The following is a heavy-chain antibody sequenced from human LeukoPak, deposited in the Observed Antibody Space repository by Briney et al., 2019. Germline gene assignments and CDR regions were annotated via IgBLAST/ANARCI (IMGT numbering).Heavy chain of an antibody. CDR2: IYDSGNT. CDR1: GGSITRDY. D-gene: IGHD5-18*01. CDR3: ARGYSLDY. J-gene: IGHJ4*02. V-gene: IGHV4-4*09. Sequence: SETLSLTCSVSGGSITRDYWSWIRQPPGKGLEWIGYIYDSGNTNYNPSLKSRATISRDTSKNQFSLNLSSVTAADTAVYYCARGYSLDYWGQGTLVTVSS.